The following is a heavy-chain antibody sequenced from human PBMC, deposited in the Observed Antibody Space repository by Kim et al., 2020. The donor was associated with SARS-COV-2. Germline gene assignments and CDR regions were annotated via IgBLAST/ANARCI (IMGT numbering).Heavy chain of an antibody. CDR3: ARDRGVAARPGWYYGMDV. CDR2: IYYSGST. CDR1: GGSVSSGSYY. Sequence: SETLSLTCTVSGGSVSSGSYYWSWIRQPPGKGLEWIGYIYYSGSTNYNPSLKSRVTISVDTSKNQFSLKLSSVTAADTAVYYCARDRGVAARPGWYYGMDVWGQGTTVTVSS. V-gene: IGHV4-61*01. J-gene: IGHJ6*02. D-gene: IGHD6-6*01.